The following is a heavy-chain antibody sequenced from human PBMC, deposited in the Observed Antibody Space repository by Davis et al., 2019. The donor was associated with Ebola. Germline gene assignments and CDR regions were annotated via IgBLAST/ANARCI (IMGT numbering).Heavy chain of an antibody. CDR1: GFTFSTSA. CDR2: IVVGSGDT. CDR3: AGDWAQRITTFGVVPNMYYMDV. J-gene: IGHJ6*03. D-gene: IGHD3-3*01. Sequence: AASVQVSCKDSGFTFSTSAVQWVRLARGQRLEWMGWIVVGSGDTNYAQKFQERVTITRDLSTTTAYMELSNLRSDDTAVYYCAGDWAQRITTFGVVPNMYYMDVWGTGTTVTVSS. V-gene: IGHV1-58*01.